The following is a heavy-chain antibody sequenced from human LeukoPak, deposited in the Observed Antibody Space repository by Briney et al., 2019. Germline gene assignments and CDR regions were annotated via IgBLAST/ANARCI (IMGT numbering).Heavy chain of an antibody. J-gene: IGHJ4*02. CDR3: AREGRSGWKPEFDY. CDR2: INPSGGST. V-gene: IGHV1-46*01. CDR1: GYTFTSYY. D-gene: IGHD6-19*01. Sequence: ASVKVSCKASGYTFTSYYMHWVRQAPGQGLEWMGIINPSGGSTSYAQKFQGRVTITRDTSASTAYMELSSLRSEDTAVYYCAREGRSGWKPEFDYWGQGTLVTVSS.